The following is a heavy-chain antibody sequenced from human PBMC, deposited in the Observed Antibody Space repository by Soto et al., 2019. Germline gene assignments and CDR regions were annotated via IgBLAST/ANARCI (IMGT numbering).Heavy chain of an antibody. Sequence: EVQLLESGGGLVQLGGSLRLSCAASGFTFSSYTMTWVRQAPGKGLEWVSSISASGGRTYYADSVKGRFTISRDNYKSTLYLQKNSLRADDTAVYSCAKPSAAINHPDNWFDPWGKGTLVTVSS. J-gene: IGHJ5*02. CDR1: GFTFSSYT. CDR2: ISASGGRT. CDR3: AKPSAAINHPDNWFDP. D-gene: IGHD2-2*02. V-gene: IGHV3-23*01.